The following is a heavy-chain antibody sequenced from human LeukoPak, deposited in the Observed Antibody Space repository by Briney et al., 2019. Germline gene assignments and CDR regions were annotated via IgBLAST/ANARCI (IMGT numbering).Heavy chain of an antibody. CDR1: GYTFTGYY. CDR3: ASGMGAHYDINGYPDDAFDI. V-gene: IGHV1-2*02. CDR2: INPNSGTT. Sequence: ASVKVSCKASGYTFTGYYMHWVRQAPGQGLEWIGWINPNSGTTNYAQKFQGRVTLTTDTSINTAYMELRRLRSDDTAFYYCASGMGAHYDINGYPDDAFDIWGQGTMVTVSS. J-gene: IGHJ3*02. D-gene: IGHD3-22*01.